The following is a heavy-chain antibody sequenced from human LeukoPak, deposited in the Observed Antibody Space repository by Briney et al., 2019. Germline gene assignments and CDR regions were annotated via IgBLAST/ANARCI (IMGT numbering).Heavy chain of an antibody. CDR2: ISGGGIST. V-gene: IGHV3-23*01. J-gene: IGHJ4*02. Sequence: GGSLRLSCTASGFTFKNYAMSWVRQAPGKGLEWVSAISGGGISTYHADSVKGRFTISRDNSKNTVYLQMNSLRAEDTAIYYCAKDSWKTVPAASDYWGQGTLVTVSS. CDR3: AKDSWKTVPAASDY. CDR1: GFTFKNYA. D-gene: IGHD2-2*01.